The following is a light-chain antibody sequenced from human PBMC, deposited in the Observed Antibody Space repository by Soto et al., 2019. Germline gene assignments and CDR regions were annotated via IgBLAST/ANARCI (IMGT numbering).Light chain of an antibody. CDR3: QQYNNWPPLMCT. Sequence: EIVMTQSPATLSVSPGERATLSCRASQSVSSNLDWYQQKPGQAPRLLIYGASTRATGIPARFSGSGSGTEFTLTISSLQSEDVAVYYCQQYNNWPPLMCTFGQGTKLEI. CDR2: GAS. J-gene: IGKJ2*02. CDR1: QSVSSN. V-gene: IGKV3D-15*01.